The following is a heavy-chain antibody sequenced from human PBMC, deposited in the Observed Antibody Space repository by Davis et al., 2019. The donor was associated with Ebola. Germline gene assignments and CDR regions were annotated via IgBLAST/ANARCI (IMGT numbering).Heavy chain of an antibody. CDR2: ISVGTKPT. CDR1: GFTFSGSS. J-gene: IGHJ3*02. CDR3: ARGVDYGFDI. Sequence: GESLKISCAASGFTFSGSSMNWVRQAPGKGLEWVAHISVGTKPTHYADSVKGRFTISRDNVKNSLYLQMNSLTDEDRAVYYCARGVDYGFDIWGQGTMVTVSS. D-gene: IGHD2-21*02. V-gene: IGHV3-48*02.